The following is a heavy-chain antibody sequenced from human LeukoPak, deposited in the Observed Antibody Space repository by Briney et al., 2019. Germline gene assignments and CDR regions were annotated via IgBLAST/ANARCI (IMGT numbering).Heavy chain of an antibody. J-gene: IGHJ4*02. V-gene: IGHV4-39*07. CDR2: VHYSGGS. Sequence: PSETLSLTCTVSGGSISSSTYNWGWIRQSPGKGLEWIGSVHYSGGSYYSPSLKSRVTISLNTSKNQFSLKLSSVTAADTAVYYCARVTPAGDWLGYFDYWGQGTLVTVSS. CDR3: ARVTPAGDWLGYFDY. D-gene: IGHD2-21*02. CDR1: GGSISSSTYN.